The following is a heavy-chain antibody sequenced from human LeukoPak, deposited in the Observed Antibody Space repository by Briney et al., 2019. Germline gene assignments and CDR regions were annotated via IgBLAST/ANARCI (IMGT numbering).Heavy chain of an antibody. J-gene: IGHJ5*02. V-gene: IGHV1-24*01. CDR3: ATSSGMVPNRFDP. D-gene: IGHD3-10*01. Sequence: ASVTVSCQVSGYTLTELSMHWVRQAPGKGLEWMGGFDPEDGETIYAQKFQGRVTMTEDTSTDTAYMELSSLRSEDTAVYYCATSSGMVPNRFDPWGEGTLVTVSS. CDR2: FDPEDGET. CDR1: GYTLTELS.